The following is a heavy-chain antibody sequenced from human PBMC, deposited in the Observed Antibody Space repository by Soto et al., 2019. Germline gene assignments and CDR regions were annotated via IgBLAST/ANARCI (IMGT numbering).Heavy chain of an antibody. CDR3: VKAVYLLDFDY. V-gene: IGHV3-23*01. CDR1: GFSFSSYA. CDR2: ISGTGGNT. D-gene: IGHD1-20*01. J-gene: IGHJ4*02. Sequence: GGSLRLSCAASGFSFSSYAMTWVRQAPGKGLEWVSTISGTGGNTYYADSVKGRFTISRDNSKNTVYLQMNSLRAEDTAVYYCVKAVYLLDFDYWGQGTLVTVSS.